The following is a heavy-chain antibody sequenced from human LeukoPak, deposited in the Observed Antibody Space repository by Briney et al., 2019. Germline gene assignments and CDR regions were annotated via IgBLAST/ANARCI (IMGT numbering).Heavy chain of an antibody. J-gene: IGHJ6*03. V-gene: IGHV3-23*01. CDR1: GFAFSTYT. Sequence: PGGSLRLSCAASGFAFSTYTMNWVRQAPGEGLEWVSAIGGSGGGTRYVDSVKGRFTISRDNSKNTLYLQMNGLRDDDTAVYYCAKGARLNYYYLDVWGKGTTVTVSS. CDR3: AKGARLNYYYLDV. CDR2: IGGSGGGT.